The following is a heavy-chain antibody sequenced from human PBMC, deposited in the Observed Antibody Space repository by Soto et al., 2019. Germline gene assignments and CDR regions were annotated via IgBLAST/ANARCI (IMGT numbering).Heavy chain of an antibody. CDR2: ISFDGSNE. CDR1: GFNFSDYA. D-gene: IGHD3-22*01. V-gene: IGHV3-30-3*01. CDR3: AREGYYDSRGYPYGIDV. Sequence: PGGSLRLSCAASGFNFSDYAVHWVRQAPGRGLEWMAFISFDGSNEYYADFVKGRFTISRDNSKNMVYLQVNSLRADDTAVYFCAREGYYDSRGYPYGIDVWGQGTTVTVSS. J-gene: IGHJ6*02.